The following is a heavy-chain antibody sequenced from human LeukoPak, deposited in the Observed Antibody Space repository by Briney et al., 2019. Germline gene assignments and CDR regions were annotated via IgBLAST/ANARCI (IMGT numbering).Heavy chain of an antibody. D-gene: IGHD6-19*01. V-gene: IGHV3-23*01. J-gene: IGHJ4*02. Sequence: GGSLRLSCAATGFTFNNNAMNWVRLAPGKGLEWVSSVSGGGSTTDYADSVMGRFTISRDNSKNTLYLQMNSLRAEDTALYYCAKGQYTSGRNFFDYWGQGALVTVSS. CDR3: AKGQYTSGRNFFDY. CDR2: VSGGGSTT. CDR1: GFTFNNNA.